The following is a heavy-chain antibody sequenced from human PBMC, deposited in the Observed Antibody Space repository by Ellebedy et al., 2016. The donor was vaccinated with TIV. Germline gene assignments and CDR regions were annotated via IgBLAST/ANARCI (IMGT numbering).Heavy chain of an antibody. CDR3: ASWLVATDY. CDR1: GFTFSSYA. Sequence: GGSLRLSCAASGFTFSSYAMHWVRQAPGKGLEWVAVISYDGSNKYYADSVKGRFTISRDNSKNTLYLQMNSLRAEDTAVYYCASWLVATDYWGQGTLVTVSS. CDR2: ISYDGSNK. J-gene: IGHJ4*02. V-gene: IGHV3-30-3*01. D-gene: IGHD5-12*01.